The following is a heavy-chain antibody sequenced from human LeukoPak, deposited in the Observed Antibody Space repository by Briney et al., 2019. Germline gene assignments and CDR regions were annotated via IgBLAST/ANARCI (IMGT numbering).Heavy chain of an antibody. D-gene: IGHD3-22*01. Sequence: PSETLSLTCTVSGGSISSSSYYWGWIRQPPGKGLEWIGSIYYSGSTYYNPSLKSRVAISVDTSKNQFSLKLSSVTAADTAVYYCARGLDYYDSSGYSKPFDYWGQGTLVTVSS. CDR3: ARGLDYYDSSGYSKPFDY. CDR1: GGSISSSSYY. J-gene: IGHJ4*02. V-gene: IGHV4-39*07. CDR2: IYYSGST.